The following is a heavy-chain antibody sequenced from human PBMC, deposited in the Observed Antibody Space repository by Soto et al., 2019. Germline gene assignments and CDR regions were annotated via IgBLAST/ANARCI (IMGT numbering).Heavy chain of an antibody. J-gene: IGHJ4*02. CDR1: GYSFTSHY. V-gene: IGHV1-46*01. CDR3: ARLEDYYDSSGYYSD. D-gene: IGHD3-22*01. Sequence: ASVKVSCKAIGYSFTSHYMHWVRQAPGQGLEWMGTIYPGGVNIGYAQKFKGRVTMTKDTSTSTVYMELNSLTSEDTAVYYCARLEDYYDSSGYYSDWGQGTLVTVS. CDR2: IYPGGVNI.